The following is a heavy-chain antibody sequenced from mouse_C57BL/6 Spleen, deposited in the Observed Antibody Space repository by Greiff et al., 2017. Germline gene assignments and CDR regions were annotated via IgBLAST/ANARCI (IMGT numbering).Heavy chain of an antibody. D-gene: IGHD2-1*01. J-gene: IGHJ4*01. CDR3: TTGYYGNYYAMDY. CDR2: IDPEDGDT. CDR1: GFNIKDYY. V-gene: IGHV14-1*01. Sequence: VQLQQSGAELVRPGASVKLSCTASGFNIKDYYMHWVKQRPEQGLEWIGRIDPEDGDTEYAPKFQGKATMTADTSSNTAYLQLSSLTSEDTAVYYCTTGYYGNYYAMDYWGQGTSVTVSS.